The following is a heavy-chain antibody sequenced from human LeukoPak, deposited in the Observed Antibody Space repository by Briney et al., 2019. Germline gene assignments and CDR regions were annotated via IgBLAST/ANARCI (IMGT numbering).Heavy chain of an antibody. V-gene: IGHV4-59*01. Sequence: SETLSLTCTVSGGSISSYYWSWIRQPPGKGLEWIGYIYYSGSTNHNPSLKSRVTISVDTPKNQFSLKLSSVTAADTAVYYCARGGDSSGYYYPVFDYWGQGTLVTVSS. CDR2: IYYSGST. J-gene: IGHJ4*02. CDR1: GGSISSYY. CDR3: ARGGDSSGYYYPVFDY. D-gene: IGHD3-22*01.